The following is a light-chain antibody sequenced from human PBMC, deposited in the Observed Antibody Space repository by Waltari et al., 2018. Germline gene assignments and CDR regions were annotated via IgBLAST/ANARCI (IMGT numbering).Light chain of an antibody. V-gene: IGKV2-30*01. CDR3: KQSTHKPGA. CDR2: QVS. Sequence: DVVMTQSPLSLPVTLGQPASISCRSSQSLLNSGGNTFLNWFQQRPGQSPRRLIYQVSNRNSGVPDRFSGSGSGTEITLRISRMETEDVGVYYCKQSTHKPGALGQGTNVEIK. J-gene: IGKJ1*01. CDR1: QSLLNSGGNTF.